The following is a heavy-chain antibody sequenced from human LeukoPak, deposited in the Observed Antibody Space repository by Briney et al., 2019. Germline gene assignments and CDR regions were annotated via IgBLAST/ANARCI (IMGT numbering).Heavy chain of an antibody. D-gene: IGHD6-6*01. CDR3: ARDGASIAAPPGDYYYYMDV. Sequence: GGSLRLSCAASGFTFSSYGMHWVRQAPGKGLEWVAVIWYDGSNKYYADSVKGRFTISRDNSKNSLYLQMDSLRAEDMAVYYCARDGASIAAPPGDYYYYMDVWGKGTTVTVSS. J-gene: IGHJ6*03. CDR1: GFTFSSYG. CDR2: IWYDGSNK. V-gene: IGHV3-33*01.